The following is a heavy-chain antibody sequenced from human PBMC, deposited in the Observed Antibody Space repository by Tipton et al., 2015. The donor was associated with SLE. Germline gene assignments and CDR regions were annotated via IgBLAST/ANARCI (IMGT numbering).Heavy chain of an antibody. D-gene: IGHD3-22*01. Sequence: SGAEVKVSCKASGGTFSSYAISWVRQAPGQGLEWMGGIIPIFGTANYAQKFQGRVTITADESTSTAYMELRSLRSDDTAVYYCARVYYDSSGYYSPRYGMDVWGQGTTVTVSS. CDR1: GGTFSSYA. V-gene: IGHV1-69*01. CDR3: ARVYYDSSGYYSPRYGMDV. CDR2: IIPIFGTA. J-gene: IGHJ6*02.